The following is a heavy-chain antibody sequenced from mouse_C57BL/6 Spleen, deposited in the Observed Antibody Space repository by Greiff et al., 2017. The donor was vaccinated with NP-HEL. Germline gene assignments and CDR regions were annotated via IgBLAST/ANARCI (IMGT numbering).Heavy chain of an antibody. CDR1: GYTFTDYY. J-gene: IGHJ4*01. Sequence: VQLQQSGPELVKPGASVKISCKASGYTFTDYYMNWVKQSHGKSLEWIGDINPNNGGTSYNQKFKGKATLTVDKSSSTAYMELRSLTSEDSAVYYCARRYYDYAPYAMDYWGQGTSVTVSS. D-gene: IGHD2-4*01. CDR2: INPNNGGT. CDR3: ARRYYDYAPYAMDY. V-gene: IGHV1-26*01.